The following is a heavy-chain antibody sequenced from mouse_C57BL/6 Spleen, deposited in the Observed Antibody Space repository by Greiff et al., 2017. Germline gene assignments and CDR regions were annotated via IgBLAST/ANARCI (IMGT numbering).Heavy chain of an antibody. D-gene: IGHD2-4*01. J-gene: IGHJ1*03. CDR3: VRPYDYDGSYWYFDV. Sequence: EVQRVESGGGLVQPKGSLKLSCAASGFTFNTYAMHWVRQAPGKGLEWVARIRSKSSNYATYYADSVKDRFTISRDDSQSMLYLQMNNLKTEDTAMYYCVRPYDYDGSYWYFDVWGTGTTVTVSS. V-gene: IGHV10-3*01. CDR2: IRSKSSNYAT. CDR1: GFTFNTYA.